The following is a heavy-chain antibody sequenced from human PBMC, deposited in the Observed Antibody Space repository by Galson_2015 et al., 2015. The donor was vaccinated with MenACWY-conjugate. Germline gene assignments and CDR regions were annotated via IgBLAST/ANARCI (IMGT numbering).Heavy chain of an antibody. CDR1: GFTFSSYW. J-gene: IGHJ6*02. V-gene: IGHV3-7*03. CDR3: ARAPELYDFWSGDYYYYYYGMDV. D-gene: IGHD3-3*01. CDR2: IKQDGSEK. Sequence: SLRLSCAASGFTFSSYWMSWVRQAPGKGLEWVANIKQDGSEKYCVDSVKGRFTISRDNAKNSLYLQMNSLRAEDTAVYYCARAPELYDFWSGDYYYYYYGMDVWGQGTTFTVSS.